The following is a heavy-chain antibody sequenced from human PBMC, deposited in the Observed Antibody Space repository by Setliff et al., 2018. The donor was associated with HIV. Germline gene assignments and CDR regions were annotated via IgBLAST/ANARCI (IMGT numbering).Heavy chain of an antibody. CDR1: GVSFTSSTYY. V-gene: IGHV4-39*02. Sequence: SETLSLTCNVSGVSFTSSTYYWGWVRQPPGKGLEWIGSIYYSGTTYYKSSLKSRVTISVDTSESHLSLRLSSVSAADTGVYYCAIRDRSFDFWSGYYQRDFWSQGTLVTVSS. CDR2: IYYSGTT. CDR3: AIRDRSFDFWSGYYQRDF. J-gene: IGHJ4*02. D-gene: IGHD3-3*01.